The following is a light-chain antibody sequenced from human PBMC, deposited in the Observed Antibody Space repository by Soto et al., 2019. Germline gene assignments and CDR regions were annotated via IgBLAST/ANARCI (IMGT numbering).Light chain of an antibody. J-gene: IGKJ5*01. V-gene: IGKV3-20*01. Sequence: EIVLTQSPGTLSLSPGERATLSCRASQSVSSGHLAWYQQKPGQAPRLLISGASSRATGIPDRFSGSGSGTDFTLTISRLEPEDFALYFCQQYGGSPITFGQGTRLEIK. CDR1: QSVSSGH. CDR2: GAS. CDR3: QQYGGSPIT.